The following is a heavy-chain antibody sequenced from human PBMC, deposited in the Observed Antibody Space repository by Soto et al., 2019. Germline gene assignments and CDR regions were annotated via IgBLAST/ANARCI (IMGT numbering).Heavy chain of an antibody. V-gene: IGHV3-11*01. CDR2: ISGSGSTI. J-gene: IGHJ4*02. D-gene: IGHD6-13*01. CDR1: GFTFSDYY. Sequence: QVQLVESGGGLVKPGGSLRLSCAASGFTFSDYYMSWFRQAPGKGLEWVSYISGSGSTIHDADSVKGRFTISRDNAKNELYLQMNSLRAEDPALYYCARLGSIAAAGTPDYWGQGTLVTVSS. CDR3: ARLGSIAAAGTPDY.